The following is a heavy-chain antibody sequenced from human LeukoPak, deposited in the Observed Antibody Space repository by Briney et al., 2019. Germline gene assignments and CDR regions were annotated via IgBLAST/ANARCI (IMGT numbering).Heavy chain of an antibody. D-gene: IGHD5-18*01. V-gene: IGHV3-48*03. Sequence: GGSLRLSCAASGFRFSSFEMNWVRLAPAKGLEWVSYISSGGRTMYYADSVKGRFTISRDNAKDSLYLHMNSLGAEGTGVYFCARGASWIQLWQFDHWGQGTQVTVSS. CDR1: GFRFSSFE. J-gene: IGHJ4*02. CDR3: ARGASWIQLWQFDH. CDR2: ISSGGRTM.